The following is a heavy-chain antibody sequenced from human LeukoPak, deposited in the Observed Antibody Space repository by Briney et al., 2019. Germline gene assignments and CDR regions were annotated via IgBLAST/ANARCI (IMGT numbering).Heavy chain of an antibody. J-gene: IGHJ6*02. Sequence: SETLSLTCTVSGGSISSYYWSWIRQPPGKGLEWIGYIYYSGSTNYNPSLKSRVTISVDTSKNQFSLKLSSVTAADTAVYYCARVLVGSDYDILTGYNYGMDVWGQGTTVTVSS. V-gene: IGHV4-59*01. CDR2: IYYSGST. CDR1: GGSISSYY. D-gene: IGHD3-9*01. CDR3: ARVLVGSDYDILTGYNYGMDV.